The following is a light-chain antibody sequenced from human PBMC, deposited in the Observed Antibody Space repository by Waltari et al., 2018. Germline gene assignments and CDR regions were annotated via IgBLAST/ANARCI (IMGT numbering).Light chain of an antibody. CDR3: QQYYSYPVT. Sequence: AIRLTQSPSSIAASTGDRVTITCRASQGVGSYLAWYQQTSGRAPKLLLYASSSLEAEVPSRFGGSGSGTDFTLTISCLQSEDFASYFCQQYYSYPVTFGQGTRV. V-gene: IGKV1-8*01. CDR2: ASS. J-gene: IGKJ1*01. CDR1: QGVGSY.